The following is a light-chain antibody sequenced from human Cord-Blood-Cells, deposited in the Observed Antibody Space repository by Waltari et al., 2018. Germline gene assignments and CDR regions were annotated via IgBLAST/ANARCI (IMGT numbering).Light chain of an antibody. CDR1: SSDVGSSNL. J-gene: IGLJ3*02. CDR2: EGS. CDR3: CSYAGSSTWV. Sequence: QSALTQPASVSGSPGPSITISCTGTSSDVGSSNLVSWYQQHPGKAPKLMLYEGSKRPSGVSNRFAGSKSGHTASLTISGLQAEDEADYYCCSYAGSSTWVFGGGTKRTGL. V-gene: IGLV2-23*01.